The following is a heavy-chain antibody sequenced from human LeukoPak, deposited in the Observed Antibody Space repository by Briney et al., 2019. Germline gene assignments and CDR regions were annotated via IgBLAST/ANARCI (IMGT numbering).Heavy chain of an antibody. J-gene: IGHJ4*02. CDR2: IFDSGDT. V-gene: IGHV4-59*08. D-gene: IGHD1-26*01. CDR3: ARLGGI. Sequence: PSETLSLTCTVSGGSISSYYWSWIRQTPGKGLEWIGNIFDSGDTNYNPSLQSRVTISVDTSKNQFSLKLSSVTAADTAVYYCARLGGIWGQGTLVTVSS. CDR1: GGSISSYY.